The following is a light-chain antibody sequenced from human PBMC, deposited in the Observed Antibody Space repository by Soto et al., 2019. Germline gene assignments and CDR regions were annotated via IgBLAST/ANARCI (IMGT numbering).Light chain of an antibody. CDR2: DAS. J-gene: IGKJ2*01. CDR3: QQRSNWPLLYT. Sequence: IVLTQSPATLSLSPGERATLSCRASQSVSSYVAWYQPKPGQAPRLLIYDASNRATGFPARFSGSGSGTDFTLNISSLESEDLAVYYCQQRSNWPLLYTCGQGTKLEIK. CDR1: QSVSSY. V-gene: IGKV3-11*01.